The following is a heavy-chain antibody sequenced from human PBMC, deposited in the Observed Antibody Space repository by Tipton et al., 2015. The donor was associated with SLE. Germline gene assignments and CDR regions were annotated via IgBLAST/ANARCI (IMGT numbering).Heavy chain of an antibody. CDR3: ARVGLDYDILTGP. Sequence: TLSLTCTVSGGSFSGYYWSWIRQPPGKGLEWIGYIYYSGSTNYNPSLKSRVTISVDTSKNQFSLKLSSVTAADTAVYYCARVGLDYDILTGPWGRGTLVTVSS. CDR2: IYYSGST. D-gene: IGHD3-9*01. CDR1: GGSFSGYY. J-gene: IGHJ2*01. V-gene: IGHV4-59*01.